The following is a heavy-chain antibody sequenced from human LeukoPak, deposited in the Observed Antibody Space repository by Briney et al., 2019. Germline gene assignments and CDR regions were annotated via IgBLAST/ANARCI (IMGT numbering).Heavy chain of an antibody. V-gene: IGHV3-7*03. Sequence: GGSLRLSCAASGFTFSDYWMHWVRQAPGKGLEWVANIKQEGSAKYYVDSVKGRFTISRDNAKNSLYLQMNSLRAEDTAVYYCARRYFDSWGQGTLVTVSS. CDR3: ARRYFDS. CDR1: GFTFSDYW. CDR2: IKQEGSAK. J-gene: IGHJ4*02.